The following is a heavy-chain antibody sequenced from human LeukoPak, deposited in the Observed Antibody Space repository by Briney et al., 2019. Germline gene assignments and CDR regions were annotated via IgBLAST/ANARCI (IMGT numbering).Heavy chain of an antibody. CDR3: ARGGLRYFDGYFDY. CDR2: IRYDGSNK. CDR1: GFSFSSYG. D-gene: IGHD3-9*01. V-gene: IGHV3-30*02. J-gene: IGHJ4*02. Sequence: PGGSLRLSCAASGFSFSSYGMHWVRQAPGKGLEWVAFIRYDGSNKYYADSVKGRFTISRDNSKNTLYLQMNSLRAEDTAVYYCARGGLRYFDGYFDYWGQGTLVTVSS.